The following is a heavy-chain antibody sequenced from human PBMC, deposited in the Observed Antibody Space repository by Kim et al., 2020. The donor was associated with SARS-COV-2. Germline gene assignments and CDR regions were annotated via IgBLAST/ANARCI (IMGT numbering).Heavy chain of an antibody. CDR1: GLTFSSYE. CDR3: ASNPPITMVRGVIPDPLNYYGMDV. D-gene: IGHD3-10*01. V-gene: IGHV3-48*03. Sequence: GGSLRLSCAASGLTFSSYEMNGGRQAPGKGLEWVSYISSSGRTIYYADSVKGRFTISRDNAKNSLYLQMNSLRAEDTAVYYCASNPPITMVRGVIPDPLNYYGMDVWGQGTTVTVSS. CDR2: ISSSGRTI. J-gene: IGHJ6*02.